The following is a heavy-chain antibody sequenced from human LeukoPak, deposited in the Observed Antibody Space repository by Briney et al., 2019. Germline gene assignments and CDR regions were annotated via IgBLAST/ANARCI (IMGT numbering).Heavy chain of an antibody. Sequence: PGGSLRLSCAASGFRFSNYGMSWVRQAPGKGLAWVSHITGRGDRQRLGCVRERLTISRENSKHTLYLQTNSLRDDDTDVYLFAKDLLGRELFSWHFDLWGRGTLVTVSS. V-gene: IGHV3-23*01. CDR1: GFRFSNYG. D-gene: IGHD1-26*01. CDR2: ITGRGDR. CDR3: AKDLLGRELFSWHFDL. J-gene: IGHJ2*01.